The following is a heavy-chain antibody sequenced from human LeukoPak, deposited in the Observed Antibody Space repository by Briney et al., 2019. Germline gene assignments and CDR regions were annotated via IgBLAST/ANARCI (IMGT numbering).Heavy chain of an antibody. CDR1: GFTFSSYS. Sequence: PGGSLRLSCAASGFTFSSYSMNWVRQAPGKGLEWVSSISSSSYIYYADSVEGRFTISRDNAKNSLYLQMNSLRAEDTAVYYCARDGPQQLGTYYYYYYGMDVWGQGTTVTVSS. D-gene: IGHD6-13*01. CDR3: ARDGPQQLGTYYYYYYGMDV. J-gene: IGHJ6*02. CDR2: ISSSSYI. V-gene: IGHV3-21*01.